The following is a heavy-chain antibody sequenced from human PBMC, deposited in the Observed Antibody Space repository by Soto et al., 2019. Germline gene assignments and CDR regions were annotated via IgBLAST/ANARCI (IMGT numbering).Heavy chain of an antibody. CDR3: ARGPRYCSTTTCFSGVTWFDP. J-gene: IGHJ5*02. CDR1: GYTFTSYG. D-gene: IGHD2-2*01. CDR2: ISSYNGNT. V-gene: IGHV1-18*04. Sequence: GASVKVSCKAPGYTFTSYGISWVRQAPGQGLEWMGWISSYNGNTNYAQKVQGRVTLTTDTSTSTTYMELRSLRSDDTAVYYCARGPRYCSTTTCFSGVTWFDPWGQGTLVTV.